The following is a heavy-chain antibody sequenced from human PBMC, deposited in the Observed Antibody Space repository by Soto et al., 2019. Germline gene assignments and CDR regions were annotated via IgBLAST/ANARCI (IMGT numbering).Heavy chain of an antibody. Sequence: GESLKISCKASEYSFTNFWIGWVRQMPGKGLEWMGMIYPGDSDTRYSPSLQGQVTISADKSVSTAYLQWSNLKASDTAMYYCARGTRAYYFDYWRQGTLVTVSS. CDR2: IYPGDSDT. J-gene: IGHJ4*02. V-gene: IGHV5-51*01. CDR1: EYSFTNFW. D-gene: IGHD1-7*01. CDR3: ARGTRAYYFDY.